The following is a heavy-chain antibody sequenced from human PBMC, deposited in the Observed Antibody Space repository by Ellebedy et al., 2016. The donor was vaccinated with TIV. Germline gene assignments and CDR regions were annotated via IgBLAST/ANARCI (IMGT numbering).Heavy chain of an antibody. CDR2: INPINGGA. D-gene: IGHD2-15*01. Sequence: AASVKVSCKTSGFTFTGYYIHWVRQAPGQGLEWMGWINPINGGAKYAQKFQGRVTVTRDLSITTAYMGMSSLGSDDTAVYYCAREGCSGASCPLDYWGQGTLVTVSS. V-gene: IGHV1-2*02. J-gene: IGHJ4*02. CDR1: GFTFTGYY. CDR3: AREGCSGASCPLDY.